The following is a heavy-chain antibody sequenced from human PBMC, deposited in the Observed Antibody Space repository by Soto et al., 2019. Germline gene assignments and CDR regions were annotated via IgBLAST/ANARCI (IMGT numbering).Heavy chain of an antibody. Sequence: ASVKVSCKVSGYTLTELSMHWVRQAPGKGLEWMGGFDPEDGETIYAQKFQGRVTMTEDTSTDTAYMELSSLRSEDTAVYYCATGLGYCSSTSCYVGYWGQGTPVTVSS. V-gene: IGHV1-24*01. J-gene: IGHJ4*02. CDR1: GYTLTELS. D-gene: IGHD2-2*01. CDR2: FDPEDGET. CDR3: ATGLGYCSSTSCYVGY.